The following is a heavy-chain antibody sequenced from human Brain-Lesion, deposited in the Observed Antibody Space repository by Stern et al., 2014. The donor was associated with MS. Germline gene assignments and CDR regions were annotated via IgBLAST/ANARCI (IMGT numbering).Heavy chain of an antibody. D-gene: IGHD3-10*01. V-gene: IGHV4-31*02. CDR1: GGSITRGGDY. CDR3: ARFSLFGEYYFDS. Sequence: QVQLQESGPGLVKPSQTLSLTCTVSGGSITRGGDYWRWVRQRPGKGLEWVGYIIYSGSSYYNPSLKSRVTISVDTSKNQFSLRLTSVTAADTAVYYCARFSLFGEYYFDSWGQGTLVTVSS. J-gene: IGHJ4*02. CDR2: IIYSGSS.